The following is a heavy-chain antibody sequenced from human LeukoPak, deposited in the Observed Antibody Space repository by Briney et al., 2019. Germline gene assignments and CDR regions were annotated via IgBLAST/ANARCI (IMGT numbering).Heavy chain of an antibody. CDR3: ATKEGYGGLFDH. D-gene: IGHD4-23*01. J-gene: IGHJ4*02. CDR1: GFTFSSYY. CDR2: IYSDGTT. V-gene: IGHV3-66*01. Sequence: GGSLRLSCAAFGFTFSSYYMSWVRQAPGKGLEWVSVIYSDGTTHYADSVKGRFTISRDNSKNTVYLQMNSLRAEDTAVYYCATKEGYGGLFDHWGQGTLVTVSS.